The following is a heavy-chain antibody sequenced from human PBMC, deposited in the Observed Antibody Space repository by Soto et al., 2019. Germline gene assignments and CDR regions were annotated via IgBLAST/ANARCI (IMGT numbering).Heavy chain of an antibody. CDR2: IYYSGNT. Sequence: SETLSLTCSVSCGSINSGDYYWSWIRQSPGKGLEWIGYIYYSGNTYYNPSLKSRSTISIDTSKNQFFLDVDSVTAADTAVYYCARLYTGYEAFDYWGQGTLVTVSS. CDR1: CGSINSGDYY. CDR3: ARLYTGYEAFDY. D-gene: IGHD5-12*01. J-gene: IGHJ4*02. V-gene: IGHV4-30-4*01.